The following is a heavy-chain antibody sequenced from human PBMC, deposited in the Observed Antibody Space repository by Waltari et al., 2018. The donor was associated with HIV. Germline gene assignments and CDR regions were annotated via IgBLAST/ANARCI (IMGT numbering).Heavy chain of an antibody. D-gene: IGHD3-10*01. Sequence: AESGGRLIQPGGSRGLSCTASNFSVSGKHVTWIRQAPGGSLEWVAVIYPDDTTHYADSVSGRFTISRAKSRTTVLLLMNGLFVDDTATYFCATGVRYYGPWGQGTRVTVSS. CDR2: IYPDDTT. V-gene: IGHV3-53*01. CDR1: NFSVSGKH. J-gene: IGHJ5*02. CDR3: ATGVRYYGP.